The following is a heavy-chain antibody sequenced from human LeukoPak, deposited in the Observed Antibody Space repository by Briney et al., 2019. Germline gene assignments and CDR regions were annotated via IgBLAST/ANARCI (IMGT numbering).Heavy chain of an antibody. CDR3: ASLKGTTTNIDS. CDR1: GFTFSSYE. D-gene: IGHD2/OR15-2a*01. CDR2: ISSSGSTI. J-gene: IGHJ4*02. V-gene: IGHV3-48*03. Sequence: GGSLRLSCAASGFTFSSYEMNWVRQAPGKGLEWVSYISSSGSTIYYADSVKGRFTISRDNAKNSLYLQMNSLRAEDSAVYYCASLKGTTTNIDSWGQGTLVTVSS.